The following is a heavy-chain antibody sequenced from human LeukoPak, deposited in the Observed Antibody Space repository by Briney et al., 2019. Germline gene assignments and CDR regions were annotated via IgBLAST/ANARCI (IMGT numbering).Heavy chain of an antibody. V-gene: IGHV4-59*01. CDR3: ARQGSPPRSGMDV. Sequence: SETLSLTCTVSGGSISSYYWNWIRQPPGKGLEWIGYIYYSGSTNYNPSLKSRVTISVDTPKNQFSLKLSSVTAADTAVYYCARQGSPPRSGMDVWGQGTTVTVSS. CDR2: IYYSGST. D-gene: IGHD1-26*01. J-gene: IGHJ6*02. CDR1: GGSISSYY.